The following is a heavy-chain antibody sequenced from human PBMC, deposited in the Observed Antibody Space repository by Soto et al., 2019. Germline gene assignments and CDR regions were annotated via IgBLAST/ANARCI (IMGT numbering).Heavy chain of an antibody. D-gene: IGHD6-19*01. V-gene: IGHV4-4*02. J-gene: IGHJ4*02. CDR2: IYHSGST. CDR1: CDSITSSNW. Sequence: TLSLNCAINCDSITSSNWWPTVRQPRWKGLEWIGEIYHSGSTDSNPSLKSRVTISLDKSKNQFSLKLSSVTAADTAVYYCARGEAVAGHYFDFWGQGAQVTVS. CDR3: ARGEAVAGHYFDF.